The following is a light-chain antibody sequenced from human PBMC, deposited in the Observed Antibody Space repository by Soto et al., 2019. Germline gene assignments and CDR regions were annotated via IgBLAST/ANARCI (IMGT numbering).Light chain of an antibody. V-gene: IGKV3-11*01. CDR3: HQRNK. J-gene: IGKJ5*01. CDR1: QFLSSY. CDR2: DTS. Sequence: EVVLTQSPATLSLAPGERATLSCRASQFLSSYLAWYQQKPGQPPRLLLYDTSNRDIGIPARFSGSRSGTDFTLTISSLEPEDFGVYFCHQRNKFGQGTRLEIK.